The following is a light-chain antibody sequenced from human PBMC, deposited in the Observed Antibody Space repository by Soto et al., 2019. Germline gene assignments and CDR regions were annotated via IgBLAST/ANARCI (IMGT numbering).Light chain of an antibody. Sequence: EIVLTQSPGTLSLSPGERATLSCRASQTVSSNDVDWYQQKPGQAPRLLIYGTFTRATGIPRRFSGSGSGTDFTRTISGLEPEDSAVYYCHQYDTAPHTFGQGTKLEIK. CDR3: HQYDTAPHT. CDR1: QTVSSND. J-gene: IGKJ2*01. CDR2: GTF. V-gene: IGKV3-20*01.